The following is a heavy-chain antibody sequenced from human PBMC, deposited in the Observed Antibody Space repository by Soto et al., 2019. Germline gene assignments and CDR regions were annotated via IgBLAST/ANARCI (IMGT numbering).Heavy chain of an antibody. J-gene: IGHJ4*02. CDR3: ARDQGGYCTNGVCYNPIDY. V-gene: IGHV1-46*01. CDR1: GYNFMPYG. D-gene: IGHD2-8*01. Sequence: GASVKVSCKASGYNFMPYGVNWVRQAPGQGLEWMGIINPSGGSTSYAQKFQGRVTMTRDTSTSTVYMELSSLRSEDTAVYYCARDQGGYCTNGVCYNPIDYWGQGTLVTVSS. CDR2: INPSGGST.